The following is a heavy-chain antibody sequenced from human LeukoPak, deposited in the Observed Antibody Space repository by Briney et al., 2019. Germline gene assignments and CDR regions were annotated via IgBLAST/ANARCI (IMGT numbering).Heavy chain of an antibody. J-gene: IGHJ4*02. CDR1: GGSISSGAYS. CDR2: VYYSGGT. CDR3: ARHYWATVTTLVDY. Sequence: PSQTLSLTCAVSGGSISSGAYSWSWIRQPPRKGLEWIGYVYYSGGTYYNPSLKSRVTISVDTSKNQFSLKLSSVTAADTAVYYCARHYWATVTTLVDYWGQGTLVTVSS. D-gene: IGHD4-17*01. V-gene: IGHV4-30-4*07.